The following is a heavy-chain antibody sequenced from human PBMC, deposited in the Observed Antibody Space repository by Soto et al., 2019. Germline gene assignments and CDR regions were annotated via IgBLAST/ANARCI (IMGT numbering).Heavy chain of an antibody. D-gene: IGHD5-12*01. Sequence: EVQLVESGGGLVKPGGSLRLSCAASGFTFSTYNMNWVRQAPGKGLEWVASISSTSVYMYYANSLKGRFTISRANAKSSLYLQVNSLRAEDTAVDYCARGWLRDPWMYWGQGPLVTVSS. CDR3: ARGWLRDPWMY. V-gene: IGHV3-21*01. J-gene: IGHJ4*02. CDR1: GFTFSTYN. CDR2: ISSTSVYM.